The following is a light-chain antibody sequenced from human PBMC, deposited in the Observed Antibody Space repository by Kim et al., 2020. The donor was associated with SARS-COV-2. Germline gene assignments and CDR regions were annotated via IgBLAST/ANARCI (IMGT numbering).Light chain of an antibody. CDR1: QGIRQY. V-gene: IGKV1-16*02. CDR3: QQYYSYPIT. Sequence: ASVGDTVTITCRASQGIRQYLAWFRQKPGKAPDSLIYATSTLESGVPSKFSGHGSGTDFTLTISGLQPEDSATYFCQQYYSYPITFGQGTRLEIK. CDR2: ATS. J-gene: IGKJ5*01.